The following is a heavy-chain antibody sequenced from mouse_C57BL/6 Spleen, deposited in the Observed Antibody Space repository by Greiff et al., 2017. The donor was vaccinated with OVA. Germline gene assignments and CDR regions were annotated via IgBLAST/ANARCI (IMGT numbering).Heavy chain of an antibody. CDR1: GYTFTSYW. D-gene: IGHD2-4*01. J-gene: IGHJ2*01. CDR2: IDPSDSYT. CDR3: ARRGYDYDDY. Sequence: QVQLQQPGAELVMPGASVKLSCKASGYTFTSYWMHWVKQRPGQGLEWIGEIDPSDSYTNYNQKFNGKSTLTVDKSSSTAYMQLSSLTSEDSAVYYCARRGYDYDDYWGQGTTLTVSS. V-gene: IGHV1-69*01.